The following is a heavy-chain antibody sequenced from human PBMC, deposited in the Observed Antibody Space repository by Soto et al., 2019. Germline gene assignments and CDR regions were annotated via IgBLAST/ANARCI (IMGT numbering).Heavy chain of an antibody. V-gene: IGHV3-23*01. D-gene: IGHD3-16*01. J-gene: IGHJ4*02. CDR3: AAGFMTRARFDY. CDR1: GFSFSSSA. Sequence: EVQLLESGGDLVQPGGSLRLSCVASGFSFSSSAMSWVRQAPGRGLEWVSAINSNGGSTYYADSVKGRFNISRDNSKNPLYLQMNGLRVEDTAVYYCAAGFMTRARFDYWGQGTLVTVSS. CDR2: INSNGGST.